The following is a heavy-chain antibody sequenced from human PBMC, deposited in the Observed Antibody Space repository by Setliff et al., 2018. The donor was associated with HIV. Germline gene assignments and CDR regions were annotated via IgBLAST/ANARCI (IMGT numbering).Heavy chain of an antibody. CDR1: GYTFTNYA. CDR2: ISGYNGNT. Sequence: GASVKVSCKASGYTFTNYAMHWVRQAPGQRLEWMGWISGYNGNTKYVQKFQGRVTMTTDTSTSTAYMELSRVKSDDTAVYYCARGSGYTRSWVPGGSWGQGTMVTVSS. D-gene: IGHD6-13*01. CDR3: ARGSGYTRSWVPGGS. J-gene: IGHJ3*01. V-gene: IGHV1-18*01.